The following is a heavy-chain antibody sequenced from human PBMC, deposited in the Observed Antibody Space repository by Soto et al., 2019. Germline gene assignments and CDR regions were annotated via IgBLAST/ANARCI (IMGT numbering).Heavy chain of an antibody. V-gene: IGHV4-31*03. CDR3: ARSITIFGVVKNWFDP. CDR2: IYYSGST. Sequence: SETLSLTCTVSGGSISRGGYYWSWIRQHPGKGLEWIGYIYYSGSTYYNPSLKSRVTISVDTSKNQFSLKLSSVTAADTAVYYCARSITIFGVVKNWFDPWGQGTLVTVSS. D-gene: IGHD3-3*01. J-gene: IGHJ5*02. CDR1: GGSISRGGYY.